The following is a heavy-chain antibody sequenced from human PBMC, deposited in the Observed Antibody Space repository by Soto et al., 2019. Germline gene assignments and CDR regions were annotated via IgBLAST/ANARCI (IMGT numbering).Heavy chain of an antibody. V-gene: IGHV3-30-3*01. D-gene: IGHD5-18*01. J-gene: IGHJ1*01. CDR2: ISYDGSNK. CDR1: GFTFSSYA. CDR3: ARDGRLWRAGGYFQN. Sequence: QVQLVESGGGVVQPGRSLRLSCEASGFTFSSYAMHWVRQAPGKGLEWVAVISYDGSNKYYADSVKGRFTISRDNSKKTLYLQMKSLRAEDTAVYYCARDGRLWRAGGYFQNWGQGTLVTVSS.